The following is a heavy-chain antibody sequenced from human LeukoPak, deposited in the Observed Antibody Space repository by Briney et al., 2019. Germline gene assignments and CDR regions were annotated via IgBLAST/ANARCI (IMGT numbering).Heavy chain of an antibody. Sequence: SSQTLSLTCTVSGGSISSGSYYWSWIRQPAGKGLEWIGRIYTSGSTNYNPSLKSRVTISVDTSKNQFSLKLSSVTAADTAVYYCARKIADGWIDYWGQGTLVTVSS. CDR2: IYTSGST. D-gene: IGHD6-19*01. J-gene: IGHJ4*02. V-gene: IGHV4-61*02. CDR1: GGSISSGSYY. CDR3: ARKIADGWIDY.